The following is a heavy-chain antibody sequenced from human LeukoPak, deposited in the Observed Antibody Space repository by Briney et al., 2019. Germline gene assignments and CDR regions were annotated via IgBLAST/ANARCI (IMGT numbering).Heavy chain of an antibody. J-gene: IGHJ3*02. V-gene: IGHV3-11*04. CDR3: ARDLGPHSSSPNSGAFDI. CDR2: ISSSATT. CDR1: GFTFSDYY. Sequence: GGSLRLSCAASGFTFSDYYMTWIRQAPGKGLEWVSYISSSATTYYADSVKGRFTISRDNAKTSLYLQMNSLRAEDTAVYYCARDLGPHSSSPNSGAFDIWGQGTMVTVSS. D-gene: IGHD6-6*01.